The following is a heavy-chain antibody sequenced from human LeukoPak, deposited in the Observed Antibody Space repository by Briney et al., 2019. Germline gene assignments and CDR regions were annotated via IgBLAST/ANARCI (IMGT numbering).Heavy chain of an antibody. V-gene: IGHV3-30*18. CDR3: AKDDYYDSNGDPNWFDP. J-gene: IGHJ5*02. D-gene: IGHD3-22*01. CDR2: ISYDGSDK. Sequence: GGSLRLSCAASGFTFSSYGMHWVRQAPGKGLEWVAVISYDGSDKYYADSVKGRFTISRDNSKNTLYLQMNSLRAEDTAVYFCAKDDYYDSNGDPNWFDPWGQGTLVTVSS. CDR1: GFTFSSYG.